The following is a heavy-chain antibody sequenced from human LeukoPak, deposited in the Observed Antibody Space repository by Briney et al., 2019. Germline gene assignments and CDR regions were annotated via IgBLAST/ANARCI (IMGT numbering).Heavy chain of an antibody. D-gene: IGHD4-17*01. CDR3: ARDRVGGDLTGVSLY. Sequence: ASVKASCKASGYSFDNIGPSWVRPAPGHGLEWMGWIIAYNGNTHYAQKLRGRLTLTTETSTRTAYLELRRLKSDDTAVYYCARDRVGGDLTGVSLYWGQGTLVTVSS. CDR1: GYSFDNIG. CDR2: IIAYNGNT. J-gene: IGHJ4*01. V-gene: IGHV1-18*01.